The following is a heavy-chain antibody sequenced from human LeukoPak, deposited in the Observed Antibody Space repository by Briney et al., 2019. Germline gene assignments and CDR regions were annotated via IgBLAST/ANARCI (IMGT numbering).Heavy chain of an antibody. J-gene: IGHJ5*02. Sequence: SETLSLTCTVSGGSISSYYWSWIRQPPGKGLEWIGYNYYSGSTNYNPSLKSRVTISVDTSKNQFSLKLSSVTAADTAVYYCARRACSSTSCPNDPWGQGTLVTVSS. CDR2: NYYSGST. CDR1: GGSISSYY. V-gene: IGHV4-59*08. D-gene: IGHD2-2*01. CDR3: ARRACSSTSCPNDP.